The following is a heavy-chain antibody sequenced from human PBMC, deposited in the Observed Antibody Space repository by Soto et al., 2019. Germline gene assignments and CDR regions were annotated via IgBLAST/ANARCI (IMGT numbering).Heavy chain of an antibody. CDR2: IHYSGTT. CDR3: ARYNSYAMDY. V-gene: IGHV4-59*01. J-gene: IGHJ4*02. Sequence: VQLQESGPGLVKPSETLSLTCTVSGTSISSYYWSWIRQPPGKGLEWIANIHYSGTTNYNPSLASRVTLSLDTSKNQFSLKMTSVTAAGRGMYFCARYNSYAMDYWGRGTLVTVSS. CDR1: GTSISSYY. D-gene: IGHD2-2*01.